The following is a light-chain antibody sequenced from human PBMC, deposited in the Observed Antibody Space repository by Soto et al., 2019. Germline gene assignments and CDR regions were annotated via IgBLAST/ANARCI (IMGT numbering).Light chain of an antibody. CDR2: DAS. J-gene: IGKJ3*01. CDR1: QCVSSY. Sequence: EIVLTQSPATLSLSPGERAPLSCRASQCVSSYLAWYQQKPGQAPRLLIYDASNRATGIPARFSGSGSGTDFTLTIGGLEPEDFAVDYCQQRSNWHQGLTFGPGTKGDI. CDR3: QQRSNWHQGLT. V-gene: IGKV3-11*01.